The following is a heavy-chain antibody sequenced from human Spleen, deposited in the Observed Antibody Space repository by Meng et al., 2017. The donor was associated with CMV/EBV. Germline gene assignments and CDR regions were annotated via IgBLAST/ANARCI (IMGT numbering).Heavy chain of an antibody. CDR3: ARDPGIISSLDSRSLDY. CDR2: IKDDGTST. J-gene: IGHJ4*02. Sequence: FDLYLYGIPWARQAPGKGLEWVAFIKDDGTSTFYAESVKGRFTISRHNSENMVYLQLSSLGTDDAALYFCARDPGIISSLDSRSLDYWGQGTLVTVSS. V-gene: IGHV3-30*03. CDR1: FDLYLYG. D-gene: IGHD3-16*01.